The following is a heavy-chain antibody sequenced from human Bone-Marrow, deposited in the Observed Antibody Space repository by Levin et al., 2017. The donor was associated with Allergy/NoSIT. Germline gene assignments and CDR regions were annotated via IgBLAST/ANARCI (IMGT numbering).Heavy chain of an antibody. J-gene: IGHJ4*02. V-gene: IGHV3-74*01. D-gene: IGHD3-22*01. CDR3: AREGWYYDSSGEIDY. Sequence: PGGSLRLSCAASGFTFSSYWLHWVRQVPGKGLVWVSRINSDGIFTSYADSVKGRFTISRDNAKNTLYLQMNSLRAEDTAVYYCAREGWYYDSSGEIDYWGQGTLVTVSS. CDR1: GFTFSSYW. CDR2: INSDGIFT.